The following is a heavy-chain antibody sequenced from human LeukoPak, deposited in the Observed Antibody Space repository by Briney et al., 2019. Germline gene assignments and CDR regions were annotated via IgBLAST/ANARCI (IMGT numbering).Heavy chain of an antibody. CDR2: LNQGGST. CDR3: ARAGNAHSRIAAAARVSGAFDI. CDR1: GGSFSGYY. V-gene: IGHV4-34*01. D-gene: IGHD6-13*01. Sequence: SETLSLTCAVYGGSFSGYYWSWIRQPPGKGLEWIGELNQGGSTNYNPSLKSRVTISVDTSKNQFSLKLSSVTAAYTTVYYCARAGNAHSRIAAAARVSGAFDIWGQGTMVTVSS. J-gene: IGHJ3*02.